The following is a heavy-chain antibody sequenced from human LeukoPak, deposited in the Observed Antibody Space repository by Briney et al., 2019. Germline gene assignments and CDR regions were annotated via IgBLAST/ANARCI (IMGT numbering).Heavy chain of an antibody. CDR3: ATDRGSSPFDY. Sequence: GGSLRLSCAASGFTFSSYGMHWVRQAPGKGLEWVAVIWSDGSNKYYADSVKGRFTISRDNSKNTLYLQMNSLRAEDTAVYYCATDRGSSPFDYWGQGTLVTVSS. CDR2: IWSDGSNK. CDR1: GFTFSSYG. V-gene: IGHV3-33*08. D-gene: IGHD6-13*01. J-gene: IGHJ4*02.